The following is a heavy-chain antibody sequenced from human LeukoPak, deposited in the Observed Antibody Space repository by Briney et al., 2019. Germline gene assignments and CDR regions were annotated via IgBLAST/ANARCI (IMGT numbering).Heavy chain of an antibody. D-gene: IGHD2-15*01. CDR2: ISSSSSYI. CDR1: GFTFSSYS. J-gene: IGHJ4*02. CDR3: AREGRDHSRIFFDY. V-gene: IGHV3-21*01. Sequence: PGGSLRLSCAASGFTFSSYSMNWVRQAPGKGLEWVSSISSSSSYIYYADSVKGRFTISRDNAKNSLYLQMNSLRAEDTAVYYCAREGRDHSRIFFDYWGQGTLVTVSS.